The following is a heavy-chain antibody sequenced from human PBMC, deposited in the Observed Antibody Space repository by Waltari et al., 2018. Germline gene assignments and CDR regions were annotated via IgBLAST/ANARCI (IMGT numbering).Heavy chain of an antibody. CDR1: GFTFSRYG. D-gene: IGHD3-10*01. Sequence: QVQLVESGGGVVQPGRSLSLSCAASGFTFSRYGMHWVRQAPGKGLEWVAVIWYDGSNKYYADSVKGRFTISRDNSKNTLYLQMNSLRAEDTAMYYCAKERGRGDAFDIWGQGTMVTVSS. V-gene: IGHV3-30*18. CDR2: IWYDGSNK. J-gene: IGHJ3*02. CDR3: AKERGRGDAFDI.